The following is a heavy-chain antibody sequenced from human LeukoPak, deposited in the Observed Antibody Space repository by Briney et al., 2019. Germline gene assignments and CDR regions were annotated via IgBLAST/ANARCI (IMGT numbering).Heavy chain of an antibody. V-gene: IGHV4-34*01. CDR2: INHSGST. J-gene: IGHJ6*04. CDR3: ARDWVQQEGYYYYYGMDV. CDR1: GGSFSGYY. D-gene: IGHD5-18*01. Sequence: SETLSLTCAVYGGSFSGYYWSWIREPPGKGRECIGEINHSGSTNYNPSLKSRVTISVDTSKNQFSLKLSSVTAADTAVYYCARDWVQQEGYYYYYGMDVWGKGTTVTVSS.